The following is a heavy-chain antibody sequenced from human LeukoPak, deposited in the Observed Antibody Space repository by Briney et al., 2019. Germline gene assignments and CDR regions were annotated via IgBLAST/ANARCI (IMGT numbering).Heavy chain of an antibody. Sequence: ASVKVSCKASGYTFTGYYIHWLRQAPGQGLEWMGWINPNSGATTYAQKFQGRVAMTRDTSISTAYMELSRLGSDDTAVFYCARARREWEPPLLDYWGQGTLVTVSS. J-gene: IGHJ4*02. D-gene: IGHD1-26*01. V-gene: IGHV1-2*02. CDR1: GYTFTGYY. CDR3: ARARREWEPPLLDY. CDR2: INPNSGAT.